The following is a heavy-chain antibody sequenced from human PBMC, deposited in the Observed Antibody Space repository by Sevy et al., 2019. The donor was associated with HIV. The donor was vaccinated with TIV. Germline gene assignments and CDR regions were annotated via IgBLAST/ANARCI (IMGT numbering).Heavy chain of an antibody. CDR1: GYTFTSYG. Sequence: ASVKVSCKASGYTFTSYGISWVRQASGQGLEWMGWISAYNGNTNYAQKLQGRVTMTTDTSTSTAYMELRSLGSDDTAVYYCARDLYCSGGSCYSMGHYYYYGMDVWGQGTTVTVSS. CDR2: ISAYNGNT. CDR3: ARDLYCSGGSCYSMGHYYYYGMDV. D-gene: IGHD2-15*01. J-gene: IGHJ6*02. V-gene: IGHV1-18*01.